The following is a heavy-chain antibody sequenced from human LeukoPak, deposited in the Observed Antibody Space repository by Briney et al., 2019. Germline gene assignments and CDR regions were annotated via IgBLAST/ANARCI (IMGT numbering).Heavy chain of an antibody. D-gene: IGHD2-15*01. V-gene: IGHV3-23*01. Sequence: QLGGSLRLSCAASGFTFSRNGMHWVRQAPGQGLDWLSSITGDGSNTYYADSAKGRFTISRDNSKNTVYLQMSSLRPEDTAIYYCAPPAPCRGGTCYPLAYWGQGTLVIVPS. CDR3: APPAPCRGGTCYPLAY. J-gene: IGHJ4*02. CDR1: GFTFSRNG. CDR2: ITGDGSNT.